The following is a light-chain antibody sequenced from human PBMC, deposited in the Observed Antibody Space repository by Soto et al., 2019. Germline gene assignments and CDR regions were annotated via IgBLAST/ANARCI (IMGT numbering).Light chain of an antibody. J-gene: IGKJ1*01. CDR2: GAS. CDR3: QQYYSYLWT. CDR1: QSVSSN. V-gene: IGKV3-15*01. Sequence: EIVMTQSPATLSVSPGERATLSCRASQSVSSNLAWYQQKPGQAPRLLIYGASTRATGIPARFSGSGSGTDFTLTISCLQSEDFATYYCQQYYSYLWTFGQGTKVDI.